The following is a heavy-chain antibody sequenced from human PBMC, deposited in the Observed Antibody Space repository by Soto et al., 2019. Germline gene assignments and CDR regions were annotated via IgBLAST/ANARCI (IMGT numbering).Heavy chain of an antibody. J-gene: IGHJ3*02. CDR3: ARITTFPPVDI. D-gene: IGHD1-1*01. V-gene: IGHV4-59*01. Sequence: QVQLQESGPRLVKPSETLSLTSPVAGGSISNYYWRWIRKPPGKGLEWIGYRAYRGSPNYSPSLKSRVTISLDRSKNRFSVKLSSVTAADTAVYYCARITTFPPVDIWGQGTMVTASS. CDR1: GGSISNYY. CDR2: RAYRGSP.